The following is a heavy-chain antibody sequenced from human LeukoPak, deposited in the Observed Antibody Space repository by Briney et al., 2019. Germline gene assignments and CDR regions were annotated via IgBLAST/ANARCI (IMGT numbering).Heavy chain of an antibody. CDR2: ISYDGSNK. V-gene: IGHV3-30-3*01. J-gene: IGHJ4*02. D-gene: IGHD5-12*01. CDR1: GLTFSSYA. CDR3: ARDRPLSGYDFDS. Sequence: GSLRLSCAASGLTFSSYAMHWVRQAPGKGLEWVAVISYDGSNKYYADSVKGRFTISRDNSKNTLYLQMNSLRAEDTAVYYCARDRPLSGYDFDSWGRGTLVTVSS.